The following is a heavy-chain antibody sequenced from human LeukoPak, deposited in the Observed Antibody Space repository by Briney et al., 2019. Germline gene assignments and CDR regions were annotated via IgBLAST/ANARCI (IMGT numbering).Heavy chain of an antibody. V-gene: IGHV3-74*01. Sequence: SGGSLRLSCAASGFTFSNYWMHGVRQAPGKGLVWVSRINSDGSSRNYADSVKGRFTISRDNAKNTLYLQMNSLRAEDTAVYYCASASSHRIAAGGDYWGQGTLVTVSS. CDR1: GFTFSNYW. J-gene: IGHJ4*02. CDR2: INSDGSSR. CDR3: ASASSHRIAAGGDY. D-gene: IGHD6-13*01.